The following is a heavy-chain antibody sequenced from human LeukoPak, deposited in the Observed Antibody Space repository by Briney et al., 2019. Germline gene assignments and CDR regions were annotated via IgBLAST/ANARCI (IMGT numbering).Heavy chain of an antibody. Sequence: PGGSLRLTCAASGFTFSNAWMSWVRQAPGKGLEWVSGISGSGDSTYHADSVKGRFTISRDNSKNTLYLQMNSLRAEDTAVYYCAKWGYYYDRSGYSDTVDYWGQGTLVTVSS. CDR1: GFTFSNAW. V-gene: IGHV3-23*01. CDR3: AKWGYYYDRSGYSDTVDY. D-gene: IGHD3-22*01. CDR2: ISGSGDST. J-gene: IGHJ4*02.